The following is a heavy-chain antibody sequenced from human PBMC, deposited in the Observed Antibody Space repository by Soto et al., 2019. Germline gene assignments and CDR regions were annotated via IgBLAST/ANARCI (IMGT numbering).Heavy chain of an antibody. CDR1: GFTFSSYG. Sequence: QVQLVESGGGVVQPGRSLRLSCAASGFTFSSYGMHWARQAPGKGLEWVAVIWYDGSNKYYADSVKGRFTISRDNSKNTLYLQMNSLRAEDTAVYYCARVIWRSSWFDYWGQGTLVTVSS. CDR3: ARVIWRSSWFDY. D-gene: IGHD6-13*01. J-gene: IGHJ4*02. V-gene: IGHV3-33*01. CDR2: IWYDGSNK.